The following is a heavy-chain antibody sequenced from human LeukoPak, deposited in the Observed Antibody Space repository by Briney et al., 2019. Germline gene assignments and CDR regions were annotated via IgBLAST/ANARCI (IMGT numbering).Heavy chain of an antibody. CDR1: GGTFSSYA. J-gene: IGHJ6*03. CDR2: IIPIFGTA. V-gene: IGHV1-69*13. D-gene: IGHD6-13*01. CDR3: ARVRGSSWYSYYYYMDV. Sequence: ASVKVSCKASGGTFSSYAISWVRQAPGQGLEWMGGIIPIFGTANYAQKFQGRVTITADESTSTAYMELSSLRSEDTAVYYCARVRGSSWYSYYYYMDVWGKGTTVTVSS.